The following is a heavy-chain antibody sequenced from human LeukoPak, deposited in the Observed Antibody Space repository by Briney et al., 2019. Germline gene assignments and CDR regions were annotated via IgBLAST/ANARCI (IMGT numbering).Heavy chain of an antibody. CDR3: ARSGSYLNYYFDY. J-gene: IGHJ4*02. D-gene: IGHD1-26*01. CDR1: GFTFSSYN. CDR2: ISSSRYI. V-gene: IGHV3-21*04. Sequence: GGSLRLSCVASGFTFSSYNMNWVRQAPGKGLEWVSSISSSRYIYYTDSVKGRFTISRDNAKNSLYLQMNSLRAEDTALYYCARSGSYLNYYFDYWGQGTLVTVSS.